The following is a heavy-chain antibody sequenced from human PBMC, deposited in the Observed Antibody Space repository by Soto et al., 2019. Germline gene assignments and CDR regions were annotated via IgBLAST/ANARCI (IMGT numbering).Heavy chain of an antibody. Sequence: TLSLTCTVSGGSISSGGYYWSWIRQHPGKGLEWIGYIYYSGSTYYNPSLKSRVTISVDTSKNQFSLKLSSVTAADTAVYYCARGTSPSAMIVVAPDYWGQGTLVTVSS. CDR1: GGSISSGGYY. D-gene: IGHD3-22*01. CDR2: IYYSGST. J-gene: IGHJ4*02. CDR3: ARGTSPSAMIVVAPDY. V-gene: IGHV4-31*03.